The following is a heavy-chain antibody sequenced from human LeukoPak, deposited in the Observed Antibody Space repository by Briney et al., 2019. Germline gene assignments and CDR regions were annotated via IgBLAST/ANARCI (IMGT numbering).Heavy chain of an antibody. Sequence: PSQTLSLTCTVSGGSISSGGYYWSWIRQHPGKGLEWIGYIYYIGSTYYNPSLKSRVTISVDTSKNQFSLKLSSVTAADTAVYYCARYLRFGELSGWFDPWGQGTLVTVSS. CDR2: IYYIGST. V-gene: IGHV4-31*03. CDR1: GGSISSGGYY. J-gene: IGHJ5*02. CDR3: ARYLRFGELSGWFDP. D-gene: IGHD3-10*01.